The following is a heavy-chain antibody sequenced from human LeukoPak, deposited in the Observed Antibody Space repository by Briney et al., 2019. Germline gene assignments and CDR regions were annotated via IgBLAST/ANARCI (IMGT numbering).Heavy chain of an antibody. D-gene: IGHD2/OR15-2a*01. CDR2: INSDGSST. J-gene: IGHJ4*02. CDR1: GFTFSSYS. Sequence: GGSLRLSCAASGFTFSSYSMNWVRQAPGKGLVWVSRINSDGSSTSYADSVKGRFTISRDNAKNTLYLQMNSLRAEDTAVYYCARERTTIVSGTTIGAYWGQGTLVTVSS. CDR3: ARERTTIVSGTTIGAY. V-gene: IGHV3-74*01.